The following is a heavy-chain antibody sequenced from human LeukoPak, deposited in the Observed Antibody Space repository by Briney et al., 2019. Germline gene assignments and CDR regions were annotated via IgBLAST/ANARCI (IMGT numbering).Heavy chain of an antibody. CDR2: IIPIFGTA. V-gene: IGHV1-69*06. CDR3: ARESYGSGSYPVWYYYGMDV. CDR1: GGTFSSYA. J-gene: IGHJ6*04. D-gene: IGHD3-10*01. Sequence: SVKVSCKASGGTFSSYAISWVRQAPGQGLEWMGGIIPIFGTANYAQKFQGRVTITADKSTSTAYMELSSLRSEDTAVYYCARESYGSGSYPVWYYYGMDVWGKGTTVTVSS.